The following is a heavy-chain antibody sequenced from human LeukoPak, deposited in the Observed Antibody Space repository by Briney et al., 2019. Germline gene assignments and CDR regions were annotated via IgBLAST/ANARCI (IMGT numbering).Heavy chain of an antibody. J-gene: IGHJ3*01. V-gene: IGHV6-1*01. Sequence: SQTLSLTCAISGDSVSSNSAAWYWIRQSPSRGLEWLGRTYYRSKWYNDYAVSVKSRITINPDTSKNQISLKMTSVTVADTAVYYCAREFYDISAGYSEQGDVFDVWGQGTVVTVSS. CDR1: GDSVSSNSAA. CDR2: TYYRSKWYN. D-gene: IGHD3-9*01. CDR3: AREFYDISAGYSEQGDVFDV.